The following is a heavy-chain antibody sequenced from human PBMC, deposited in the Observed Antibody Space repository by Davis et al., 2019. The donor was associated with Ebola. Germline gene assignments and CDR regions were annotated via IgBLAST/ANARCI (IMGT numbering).Heavy chain of an antibody. CDR3: AKSIAGPPGY. D-gene: IGHD6-6*01. CDR1: GFTFSSYG. Sequence: PGGSLRLSCAASGFTFSSYGMHWVRQAPGKGLEWVAVISYDGSNKYYADSVKGRFTISRDNSKNTLYLQMNSLRAEDTAVYYCAKSIAGPPGYWGQGTLVTVSS. CDR2: ISYDGSNK. V-gene: IGHV3-30*18. J-gene: IGHJ4*02.